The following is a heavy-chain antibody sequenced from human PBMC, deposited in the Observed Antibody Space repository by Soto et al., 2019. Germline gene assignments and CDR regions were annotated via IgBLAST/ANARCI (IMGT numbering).Heavy chain of an antibody. D-gene: IGHD3-3*01. V-gene: IGHV3-73*01. Sequence: EVQLVESGGGLVQPGGSLKLSCAASGFTFSGSAMHWVRQASGKGLEWVGRIRSKGNNYATAYGASLKGRFTISRDDSNSTAYLQMNSLNTEDTAQYYCSRQASDFWSGKPQYYMDVWGNGTAVTVSS. CDR1: GFTFSGSA. CDR3: SRQASDFWSGKPQYYMDV. CDR2: IRSKGNNYAT. J-gene: IGHJ6*03.